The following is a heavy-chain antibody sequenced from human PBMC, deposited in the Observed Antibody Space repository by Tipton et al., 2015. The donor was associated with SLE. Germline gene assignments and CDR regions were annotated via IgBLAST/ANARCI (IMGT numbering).Heavy chain of an antibody. Sequence: TLSLTCTVSDGSIRSTNYYWGWIRQPPGKGLEWIGSIYYSGSTYYNPSLKSRVTISVDTSKNQFSLKLSSVTAADTAVYYCARGRGYFDYWGQGTLVTVSS. CDR1: DGSIRSTNYY. J-gene: IGHJ4*02. CDR2: IYYSGST. CDR3: ARGRGYFDY. V-gene: IGHV4-39*07.